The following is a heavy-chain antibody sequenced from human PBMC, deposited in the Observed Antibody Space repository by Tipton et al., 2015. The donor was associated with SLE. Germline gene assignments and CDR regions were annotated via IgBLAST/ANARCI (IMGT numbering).Heavy chain of an antibody. J-gene: IGHJ4*02. CDR3: ARDSSRYYDSSGFDY. D-gene: IGHD3-22*01. CDR2: IYYSGST. V-gene: IGHV4-61*08. CDR1: GGSIISGDYF. Sequence: TLSLTCTVSGGSIISGDYFWTWIRQPPGKGLEWIGYIYYSGSTNYNPSLKSRVTISVDTSKNQFSLKLSSVTAADTAVYYCARDSSRYYDSSGFDYWGQGTLVTVSS.